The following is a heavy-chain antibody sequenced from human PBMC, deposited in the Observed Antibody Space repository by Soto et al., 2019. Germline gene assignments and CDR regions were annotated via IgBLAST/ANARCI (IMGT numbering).Heavy chain of an antibody. Sequence: SETLSLTCTVSGGSISSYYWSWIRQPPGKGLEWIGYIYYSGSTNYNPSLKSRVTISVDTSKNQFSLKLSSVTAADTAVYYCARDLKQDYIWGSYRTNTNWFDPWGQGTLVTVSS. J-gene: IGHJ5*02. CDR2: IYYSGST. CDR1: GGSISSYY. V-gene: IGHV4-59*01. D-gene: IGHD3-16*02. CDR3: ARDLKQDYIWGSYRTNTNWFDP.